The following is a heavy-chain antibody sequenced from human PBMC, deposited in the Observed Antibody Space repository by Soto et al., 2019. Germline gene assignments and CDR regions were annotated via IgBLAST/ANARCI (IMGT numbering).Heavy chain of an antibody. V-gene: IGHV4-59*08. D-gene: IGHD3-10*01. J-gene: IGHJ4*02. CDR1: GGSISSYY. CDR3: ASMGYHYGSGSYPLDY. CDR2: LYNSGST. Sequence: QVQLQESGPGLVKPSETLSLTCTVSGGSISSYYWTWIRQPPGKGLEWIGFLYNSGSTHYNPSLKGRVTISVDTSKNQFSLKLRSVTAADTAVYYCASMGYHYGSGSYPLDYWGQGTLVTVSS.